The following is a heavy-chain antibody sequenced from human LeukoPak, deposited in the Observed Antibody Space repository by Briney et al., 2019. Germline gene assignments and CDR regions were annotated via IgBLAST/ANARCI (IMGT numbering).Heavy chain of an antibody. CDR1: GYTFTGYY. D-gene: IGHD3-10*01. Sequence: ASVKVSCKASGYTFTGYYMHWVRQAPGQGLEWMGWISAYNGNTKYAQKLQGKIIMTRDTSTNAVYMEVRSLRSDDTAIYYCARDLRGFVGEVRGGYYYYPMDVWGQGTTVTVSS. CDR3: ARDLRGFVGEVRGGYYYYPMDV. V-gene: IGHV1-18*04. CDR2: ISAYNGNT. J-gene: IGHJ6*02.